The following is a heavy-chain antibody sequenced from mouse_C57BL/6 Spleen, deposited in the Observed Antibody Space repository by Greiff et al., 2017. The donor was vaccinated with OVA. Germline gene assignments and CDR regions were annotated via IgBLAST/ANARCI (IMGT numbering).Heavy chain of an antibody. J-gene: IGHJ1*03. CDR1: GYTFTSYW. CDR3: ARKGVPRYFDV. Sequence: QVQLQQPGAELVRPGTSVKLSCKASGYTFTSYWMHWVKQRPGQGLEWIGVIDPSDSYTNYNQKFKGKATLTVDTSSSTAYMQRSSLTSEDSAVYDCARKGVPRYFDVWGTGTTVTVSS. V-gene: IGHV1-59*01. CDR2: IDPSDSYT.